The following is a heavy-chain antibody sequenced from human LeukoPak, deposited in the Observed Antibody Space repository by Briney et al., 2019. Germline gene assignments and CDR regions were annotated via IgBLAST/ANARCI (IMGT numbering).Heavy chain of an antibody. CDR2: INAGNGNT. J-gene: IGHJ4*02. V-gene: IGHV1-3*01. CDR1: GYTFTSYA. CDR3: VRGWVSTGGADY. Sequence: ASVKVSCKASGYTFTSYAMHWVRQAPGQRLEWMGWINAGNGNTKYSQKFQGRVTITRDTSASTAYMELSSLRSEDTAVYYCVRGWVSTGGADYWGQGTLVTVSS. D-gene: IGHD4-17*01.